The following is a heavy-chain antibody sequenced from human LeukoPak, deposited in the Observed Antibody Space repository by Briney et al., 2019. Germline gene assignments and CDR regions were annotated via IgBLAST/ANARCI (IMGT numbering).Heavy chain of an antibody. J-gene: IGHJ4*02. Sequence: GGSLRLSCAASGFTFSNYWMHWVRQAPGKGLVWVSGITPDGSSTRYVDSVKGRFTISRDNAKNTLYLQMNSLRTEDTAVYYCAKDAYSGSYYGDYWGQGTLVTVSS. CDR3: AKDAYSGSYYGDY. V-gene: IGHV3-74*01. D-gene: IGHD1-26*01. CDR2: ITPDGSST. CDR1: GFTFSNYW.